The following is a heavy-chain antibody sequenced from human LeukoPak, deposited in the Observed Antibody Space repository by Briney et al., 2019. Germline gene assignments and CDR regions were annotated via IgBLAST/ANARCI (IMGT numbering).Heavy chain of an antibody. Sequence: GGSLRLSCAASGFTFSTYSMNWVRQAPGKGLEWVSYISRSNTIYYADSVKGRFTVSRDNAKNTLYLQMNSLRAEDTAVYYCARGEITDYWGQGTLVTVSS. CDR2: ISRSNTI. CDR1: GFTFSTYS. J-gene: IGHJ4*02. V-gene: IGHV3-48*04. CDR3: ARGEITDY. D-gene: IGHD1-14*01.